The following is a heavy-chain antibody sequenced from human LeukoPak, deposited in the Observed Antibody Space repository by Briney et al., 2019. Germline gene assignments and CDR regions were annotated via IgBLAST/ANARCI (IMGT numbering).Heavy chain of an antibody. CDR3: ARHSDPYYYDSSGYYSSCFDY. CDR1: GGSISSSSYY. CDR2: IYYSGST. V-gene: IGHV4-39*01. Sequence: PSETLSLTCTVSGGSISSSSYYWGWIRQPPGKGLEGSGSIYYSGSTYYNPSLKSRDTICVETSKHQFSLKLSSVTAADTAVYYCARHSDPYYYDSSGYYSSCFDYWGQGTLVTVSS. J-gene: IGHJ4*02. D-gene: IGHD3-22*01.